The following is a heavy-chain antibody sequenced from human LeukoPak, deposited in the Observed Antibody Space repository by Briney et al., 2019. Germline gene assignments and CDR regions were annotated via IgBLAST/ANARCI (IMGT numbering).Heavy chain of an antibody. CDR2: ISYGGSNK. CDR1: GFTFSSYG. CDR3: AKTKLLWFGELLYFDY. Sequence: GRSPRLSCAASGFTFSSYGMHWVRQAPGKGLERVAVISYGGSNKYYADSVKGRFTISRDNSKNTLYLQTNSLSAEDTDVSYCAKTKLLWFGELLYFDYWGQGTLVTVSS. V-gene: IGHV3-30*18. D-gene: IGHD3-10*01. J-gene: IGHJ4*02.